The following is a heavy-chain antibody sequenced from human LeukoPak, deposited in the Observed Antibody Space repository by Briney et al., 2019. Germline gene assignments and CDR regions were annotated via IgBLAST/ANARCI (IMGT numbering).Heavy chain of an antibody. D-gene: IGHD6-13*01. CDR2: ISSSSSYI. V-gene: IGHV3-21*01. CDR3: ESLAAAGTGY. CDR1: GFTFSSYS. Sequence: PGGSLRLSCAASGFTFSSYSMNWVRQAPGKGLEWVSSISSSSSYIYYANSVKGRFTISRDNAKNSLYLQMNSLRAEDTAVYYCESLAAAGTGYWGQGTLVTVSS. J-gene: IGHJ4*02.